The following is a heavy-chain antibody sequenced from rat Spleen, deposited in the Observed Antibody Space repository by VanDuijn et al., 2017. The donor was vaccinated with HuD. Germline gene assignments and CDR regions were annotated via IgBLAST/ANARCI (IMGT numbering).Heavy chain of an antibody. V-gene: IGHV4-2*01. CDR1: GFNFNDYW. Sequence: EVKLVESGGGLVQPGRSLKLSCAASGFNFNDYWMGWVRQGPGKGLEWIGEINKDSRTIKYNPSLKEKFTVSRDNAQNTLYLQMSKLGSEDTATYYCARRYYSGFDYWGQGVMVTVSS. D-gene: IGHD1-1*01. CDR3: ARRYYSGFDY. CDR2: INKDSRTI. J-gene: IGHJ2*01.